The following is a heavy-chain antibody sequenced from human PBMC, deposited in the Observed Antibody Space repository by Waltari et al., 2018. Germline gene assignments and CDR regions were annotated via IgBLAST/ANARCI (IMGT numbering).Heavy chain of an antibody. Sequence: EVQLLESGGGLVQPGGSLRLSCAASGFTFSSYAMSWVRQAPGKGLEWVSVIYSGGSTYYSDSVKGRFTISRDNSKNTLYLQMNSLRAEDTAVYYCAKDLDFWSGYENDYWGQETLVTVSS. V-gene: IGHV3-23*03. CDR1: GFTFSSYA. CDR3: AKDLDFWSGYENDY. J-gene: IGHJ4*02. D-gene: IGHD3-3*01. CDR2: IYSGGST.